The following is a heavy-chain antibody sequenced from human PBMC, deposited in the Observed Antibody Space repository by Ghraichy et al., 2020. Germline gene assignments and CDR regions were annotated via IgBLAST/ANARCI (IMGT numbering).Heavy chain of an antibody. CDR1: GFTFSSYA. D-gene: IGHD2-21*02. Sequence: GGSLRLSCAASGFTFSSYAMSWVRQAPGKGLEWVSAISGSGGSTYYADSVKGRFTISRDNSKNTLYLQMNSLRAEDTAVYYCAKALPYCRGGDCYSLRNYFDYWGQGTLVTVSS. CDR3: AKALPYCRGGDCYSLRNYFDY. CDR2: ISGSGGST. J-gene: IGHJ4*02. V-gene: IGHV3-23*01.